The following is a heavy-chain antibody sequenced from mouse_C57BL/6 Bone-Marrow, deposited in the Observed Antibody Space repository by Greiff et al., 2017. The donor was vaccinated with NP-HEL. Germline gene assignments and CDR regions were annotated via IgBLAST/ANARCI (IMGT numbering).Heavy chain of an antibody. CDR2: IYPRSGNT. V-gene: IGHV1-81*01. CDR3: ASLWFY. D-gene: IGHD2-2*01. Sequence: VKLQESGAELVRPGASVKLSCKASGYTFTSYGISWVKQRTGQGLEWIGEIYPRSGNTYYNEKFKGKATLTADKSSSTAYMELRSLTSEDSAVYFCASLWFYWGQGTSVTVSS. J-gene: IGHJ4*01. CDR1: GYTFTSYG.